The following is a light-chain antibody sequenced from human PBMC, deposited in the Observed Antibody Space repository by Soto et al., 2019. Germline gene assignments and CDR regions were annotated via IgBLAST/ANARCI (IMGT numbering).Light chain of an antibody. V-gene: IGLV2-14*01. CDR2: DVS. CDR1: SSDVGGYNY. J-gene: IGLJ1*01. CDR3: SSYTSSSTLENV. Sequence: QSALTQPASVSGSPGQSITISCTGTSSDVGGYNYVSWYQQHPGKAPKLMIYDVSNRPSGVSNRFSGSKSGNTASLTISGLQAEDEADYYRSSYTSSSTLENVFGTGTKVTVL.